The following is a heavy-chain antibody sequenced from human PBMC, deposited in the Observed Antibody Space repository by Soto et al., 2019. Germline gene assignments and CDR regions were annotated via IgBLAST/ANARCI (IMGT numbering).Heavy chain of an antibody. CDR1: GYTFASNY. D-gene: IGHD3-16*01. V-gene: IGHV1-46*01. Sequence: QVQLVQSGAEVKEPGASVKLSCKASGYTFASNYVHWVRQAPGQGLEWLGIINPSGGSTSYSQTFPGRVTMTADTSTSTVFMELRRLGPDDTAVYYCARDPVGGYKAFYYGLDVWGQGTTVIV. CDR3: ARDPVGGYKAFYYGLDV. CDR2: INPSGGST. J-gene: IGHJ6*02.